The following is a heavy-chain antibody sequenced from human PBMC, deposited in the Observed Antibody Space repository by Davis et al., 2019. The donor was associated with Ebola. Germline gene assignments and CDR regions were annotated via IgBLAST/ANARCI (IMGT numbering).Heavy chain of an antibody. CDR3: ARSASESDY. Sequence: PGGSLRLSCATSGFIFSSFWMSWVRQAPGKGLEWVSYISDSATKTNYADSVKGRFTISRDNAKNSLYLQMNSLRAEDTAVYYCARSASESDYWGQGTLVTVSS. CDR1: GFIFSSFW. CDR2: ISDSATKT. J-gene: IGHJ4*02. V-gene: IGHV3-48*03.